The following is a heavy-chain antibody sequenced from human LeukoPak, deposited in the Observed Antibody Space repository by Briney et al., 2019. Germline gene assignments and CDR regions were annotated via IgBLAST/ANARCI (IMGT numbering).Heavy chain of an antibody. CDR3: AYTNHLTY. CDR2: IKYDGSEE. CDR1: GLTFSGQW. V-gene: IGHV3-7*01. Sequence: YPGGSLRLSCAASGLTFSGQWMNWVRQAPGQGLERVANIKYDGSEEYYADSVKGRFTISRDNAKNSLSLQMNYVRAGDTAIYYCAYTNHLTYWGQGTLVTVSS. J-gene: IGHJ4*02. D-gene: IGHD3-16*01.